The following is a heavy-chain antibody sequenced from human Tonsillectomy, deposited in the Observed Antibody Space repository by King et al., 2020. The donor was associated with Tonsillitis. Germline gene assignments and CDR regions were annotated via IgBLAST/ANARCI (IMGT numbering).Heavy chain of an antibody. J-gene: IGHJ4*02. V-gene: IGHV3-74*01. CDR2: TGPDGTTT. CDR3: ARDLRGSDY. D-gene: IGHD5-12*01. CDR1: GFSFSTSW. Sequence: VQLVESGGGLIQPGGSLRLSCAASGFSFSTSWMYWVRQAPGKGLECVSRTGPDGTTTNYADSVKGRVTISRDNAKNTLSLQMNSQRAEDTAIYYCARDLRGSDYWGQGTLVTVSS.